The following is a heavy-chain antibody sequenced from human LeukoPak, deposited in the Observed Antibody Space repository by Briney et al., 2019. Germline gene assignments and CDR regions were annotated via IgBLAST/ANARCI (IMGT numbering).Heavy chain of an antibody. CDR3: ARVYDAWSGFSQYYFDY. D-gene: IGHD3-3*01. V-gene: IGHV5-51*01. Sequence: GESLKISCKASGYSFANYWIGWVRQTPGKGPEWMGIIYPDDSDVKYSPSFQGQVTISADRSFNTAYLQWRSLKASDTAMYYCARVYDAWSGFSQYYFDYWGQGTLVTVSS. CDR2: IYPDDSDV. CDR1: GYSFANYW. J-gene: IGHJ4*02.